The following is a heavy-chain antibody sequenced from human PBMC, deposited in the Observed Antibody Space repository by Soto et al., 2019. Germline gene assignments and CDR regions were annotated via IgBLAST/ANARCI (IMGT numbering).Heavy chain of an antibody. V-gene: IGHV4-30-2*01. J-gene: IGHJ4*02. CDR1: GGSISSGGYS. Sequence: QLQLQESGSGLVKPSQTLSLTCAVSGGSISSGGYSWSWIRQPPGKGLEWIGYIYHSGSTYYNPSFKSRVNISVARSKNQFSLTLSSVTAADTAVYYCAAGGGLPRYYWGQGTLVTVSS. CDR2: IYHSGST. D-gene: IGHD5-12*01. CDR3: AAGGGLPRYY.